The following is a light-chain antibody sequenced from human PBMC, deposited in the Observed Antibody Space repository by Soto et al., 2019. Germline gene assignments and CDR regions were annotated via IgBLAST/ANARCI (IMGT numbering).Light chain of an antibody. J-gene: IGKJ5*01. V-gene: IGKV1-9*01. CDR2: AES. Sequence: DIQLTQSPSFLSASVGDRVTITCRASQDINTYLAWYQQKPGKAPKLLIFAESTLQNGVPSRFSGSGSGTEFTVTITSLQPEDFATYYCQQRKSYPITFGQGTRLEI. CDR3: QQRKSYPIT. CDR1: QDINTY.